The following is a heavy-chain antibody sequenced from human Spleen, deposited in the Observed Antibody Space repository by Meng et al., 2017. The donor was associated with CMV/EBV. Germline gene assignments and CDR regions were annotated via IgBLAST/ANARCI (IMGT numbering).Heavy chain of an antibody. V-gene: IGHV1-46*01. D-gene: IGHD3-9*01. CDR1: GYTFTGYY. CDR3: ARDEIFYDILTGYGFGLDV. Sequence: ASVKVSCKASGYTFTGYYMHWVRQAPGQGLEWMGWINPSGGSTNYAQKFQGRVTMTRDTSTSTVYLELSSLRSEDTAVYFCARDEIFYDILTGYGFGLDVWGQGTTVTVSS. CDR2: INPSGGST. J-gene: IGHJ6*02.